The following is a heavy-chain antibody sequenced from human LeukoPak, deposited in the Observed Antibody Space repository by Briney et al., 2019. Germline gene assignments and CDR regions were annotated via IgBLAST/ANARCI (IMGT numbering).Heavy chain of an antibody. CDR2: IWYDGSNK. V-gene: IGHV3-33*06. CDR3: AKDGDYVWGSYRYMYYFDY. Sequence: GGSLRLSRAASGFTFSSYGMHWVRQAPGKGLEWVAVIWYDGSNKYYADSVKGRFTISRDNSKNTLYLQMNSLRAEDTAVYYCAKDGDYVWGSYRYMYYFDYWGQGTLVTVSS. D-gene: IGHD3-16*02. CDR1: GFTFSSYG. J-gene: IGHJ4*02.